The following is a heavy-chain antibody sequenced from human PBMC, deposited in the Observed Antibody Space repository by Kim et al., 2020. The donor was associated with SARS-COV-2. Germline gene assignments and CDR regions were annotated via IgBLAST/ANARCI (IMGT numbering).Heavy chain of an antibody. CDR1: GFTFSSYE. D-gene: IGHD3-3*01. Sequence: LSLTCAASGFTFSSYEMNWVRQAPGKGLEWVSYISSSGSTIYYADSVKGRFTISRDNAKNTLYLQMNSLRAEDTAVYYCARDTLYYDFWSGYFSGGFDPWGQGTLVTVSS. CDR2: ISSSGSTI. V-gene: IGHV3-48*03. CDR3: ARDTLYYDFWSGYFSGGFDP. J-gene: IGHJ5*02.